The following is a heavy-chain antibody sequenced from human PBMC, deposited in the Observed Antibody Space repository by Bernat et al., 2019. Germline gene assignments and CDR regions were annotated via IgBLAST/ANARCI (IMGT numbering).Heavy chain of an antibody. Sequence: QLQLQESGPGLVKPSETLSLTCTVSGGSISSSSYYWGWIRQPPGKGLEWIGSIYYSGSTYYNPSLKSRVTISVDTSKNQFSLKLSSVTAADTAVYYCARDTSMATVITVEFDYWGQGTLVTVSS. V-gene: IGHV4-39*01. D-gene: IGHD4-17*01. CDR1: GGSISSSSYY. CDR2: IYYSGST. CDR3: ARDTSMATVITVEFDY. J-gene: IGHJ4*02.